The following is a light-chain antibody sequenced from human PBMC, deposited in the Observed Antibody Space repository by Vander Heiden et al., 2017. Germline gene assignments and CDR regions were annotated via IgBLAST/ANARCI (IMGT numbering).Light chain of an antibody. Sequence: EIVLTQSPATLSLSPGERATLPCRASRSVSSYLAWYQQKPGQAPRLLIYDASNRATGIPARFSGSGSGTDFTLTISSLEPEDFAVYYCQQRSNWPLTFGGGTKVEIK. CDR1: RSVSSY. V-gene: IGKV3-11*01. CDR2: DAS. CDR3: QQRSNWPLT. J-gene: IGKJ4*01.